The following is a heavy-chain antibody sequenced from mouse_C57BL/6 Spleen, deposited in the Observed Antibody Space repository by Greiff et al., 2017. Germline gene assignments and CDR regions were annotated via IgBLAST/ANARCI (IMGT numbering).Heavy chain of an antibody. Sequence: QVQLQQPGAELVKPGASVKMSCKASGYTFTSYWITWVKQRPGQGLEWIGDIYPGSGSTNYNEKFKSKATLTVDTSSSTAYMQLSSLTSEDAAVYYCARGRDDEGGRYWGQGTSVTVSA. CDR1: GYTFTSYW. CDR2: IYPGSGST. CDR3: ARGRDDEGGRY. V-gene: IGHV1-55*01. D-gene: IGHD1-1*01. J-gene: IGHJ4*01.